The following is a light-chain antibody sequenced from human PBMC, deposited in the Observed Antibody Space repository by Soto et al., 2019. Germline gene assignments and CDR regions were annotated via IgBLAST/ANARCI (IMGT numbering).Light chain of an antibody. CDR2: ITN. Sequence: QAVVTQEPSLTVSPGGTVTLTCGSSTGTVTNGHYPYWFQQKPGQAPRTLIYITNNKHSWTPARFSGSLLGGKAALTVSRVQPEDEADYYCLLYYGASHVFGGGTKLTVL. CDR3: LLYYGASHV. J-gene: IGLJ3*02. V-gene: IGLV7-46*01. CDR1: TGTVTNGHY.